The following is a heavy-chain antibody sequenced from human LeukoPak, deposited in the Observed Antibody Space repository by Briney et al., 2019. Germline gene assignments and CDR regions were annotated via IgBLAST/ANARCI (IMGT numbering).Heavy chain of an antibody. D-gene: IGHD3-10*01. J-gene: IGHJ5*02. CDR3: ARAHYGSGSHNWFDP. CDR1: GGSISSYY. Sequence: SSETLSLTCTVSGGSISSYYWSWIRQPPGKGLEWIGYIYYSGSTNYNPSLKSRVTISVDTSKNQFSLKLSSVTAADTAVYYCARAHYGSGSHNWFDPWGRGTLVTVSS. CDR2: IYYSGST. V-gene: IGHV4-59*01.